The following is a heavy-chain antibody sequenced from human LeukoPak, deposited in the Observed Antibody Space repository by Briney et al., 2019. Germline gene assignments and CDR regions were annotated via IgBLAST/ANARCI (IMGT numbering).Heavy chain of an antibody. D-gene: IGHD2-2*02. CDR2: IYHSGST. Sequence: ASQTLSLTCAVSGGSISSGGYSWSWIRQPPGKGLEWIGYIYHSGSTYYNPSLKSRVTISVDRSKNQFSLKLSSVTAADTAVYYCARGCSSTSCYNGGWFDPWGQGTLVTVSP. J-gene: IGHJ5*02. CDR1: GGSISSGGYS. CDR3: ARGCSSTSCYNGGWFDP. V-gene: IGHV4-30-2*01.